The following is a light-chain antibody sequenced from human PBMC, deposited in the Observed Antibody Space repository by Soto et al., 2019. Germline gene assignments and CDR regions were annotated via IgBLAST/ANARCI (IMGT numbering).Light chain of an antibody. J-gene: IGKJ1*01. V-gene: IGKV3-11*01. CDR2: DAS. Sequence: EIVLTQSPATLSLSPGERATLSCRASQSVSIYLAWYQQKPGQAPRLLIYDASTRATGTPARFSGSGSGTDFTLTISRLEPEDFAVYYCLQRSNWPRWTFGQGTRVDVK. CDR1: QSVSIY. CDR3: LQRSNWPRWT.